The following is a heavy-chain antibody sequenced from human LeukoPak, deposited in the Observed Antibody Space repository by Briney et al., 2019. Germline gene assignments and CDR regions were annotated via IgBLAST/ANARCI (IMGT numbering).Heavy chain of an antibody. CDR3: TRGGYSSSWYYRN. D-gene: IGHD6-13*01. J-gene: IGHJ4*02. V-gene: IGHV3-7*01. Sequence: GGSLRLSCAASGFTFSNAWMSWVRQAPGKGLEWVANIKQDESEIYYVDSVKGRFTISRDNAKNSLYLQINSLRAEDTAVYYCTRGGYSSSWYYRNWGQGTLVTVSS. CDR2: IKQDESEI. CDR1: GFTFSNAW.